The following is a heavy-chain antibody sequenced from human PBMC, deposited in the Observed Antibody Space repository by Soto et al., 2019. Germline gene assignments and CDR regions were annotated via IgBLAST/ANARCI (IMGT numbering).Heavy chain of an antibody. Sequence: EVQLVESGGGLVQPGGSLRLSCAASGFTFTSYAMTWVRQGPGKGLEWVSSIGTTTGDLLYADSVKGRFTISRDNSRNTLYLQMNSLRTEDTAIYYCAKRSPSGTYYFDYWGQGTLVTVSS. D-gene: IGHD1-26*01. CDR3: AKRSPSGTYYFDY. CDR2: IGTTTGDL. J-gene: IGHJ4*02. CDR1: GFTFTSYA. V-gene: IGHV3-23*04.